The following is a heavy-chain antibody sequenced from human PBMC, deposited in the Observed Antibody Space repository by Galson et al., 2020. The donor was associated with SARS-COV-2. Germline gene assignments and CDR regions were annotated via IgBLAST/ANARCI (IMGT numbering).Heavy chain of an antibody. V-gene: IGHV3-23*01. J-gene: IGHJ4*02. Sequence: GGSLRLSCVTSEFIFSRYGMSWVRQAPGKGLEWVSGISGTGYGRYYSDAVKGRFTISRDNSRNTLYLNMSSLRVEDTAVYYCARVNSYDVWSGPEYWGQGTLITVSS. CDR1: EFIFSRYG. CDR2: ISGTGYGR. CDR3: ARVNSYDVWSGPEY. D-gene: IGHD3-3*01.